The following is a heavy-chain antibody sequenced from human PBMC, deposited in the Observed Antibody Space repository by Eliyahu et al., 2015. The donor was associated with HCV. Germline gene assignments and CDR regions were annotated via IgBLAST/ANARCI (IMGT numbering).Heavy chain of an antibody. D-gene: IGHD6-19*01. CDR3: ARTNYLYDSGWEIYYFAY. CDR1: GGSISSGGYP. Sequence: QLQLQESGSGLLKPSQTLSLTCXXXGGSISSGGYPWTWIRQPPGKGLEYVGYXYHSGNTYYHPSLKSRVTISMDRSKNQFSLKLSSVTAADTAVYYCARTNYLYDSGWEIYYFAYWGQGTRVTVSS. V-gene: IGHV4-30-2*01. CDR2: XYHSGNT. J-gene: IGHJ4*02.